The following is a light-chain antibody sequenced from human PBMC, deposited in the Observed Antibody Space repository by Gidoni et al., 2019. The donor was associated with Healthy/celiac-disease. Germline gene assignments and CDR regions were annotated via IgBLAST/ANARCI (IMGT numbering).Light chain of an antibody. J-gene: IGKJ4*01. V-gene: IGKV3-20*01. CDR1: QSVSSNY. Sequence: EIGLTQSPGTLSLSPVERATLSCRASQSVSSNYLAWYQQKPGQAPRLLLYGASSRATGIQDRFSGSGSGTDFTLTISRLEPEDFAVYYCQQYGSSPLTVGGGTKVEIK. CDR2: GAS. CDR3: QQYGSSPLT.